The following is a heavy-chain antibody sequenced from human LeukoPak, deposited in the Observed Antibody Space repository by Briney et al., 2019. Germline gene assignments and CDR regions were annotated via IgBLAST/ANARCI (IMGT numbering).Heavy chain of an antibody. CDR1: GFTFSSYA. CDR2: ISYDGSNK. Sequence: PGRSLRLSCAASGFTFSSYAMHWVRQAPGKGLEWVAVISYDGSNKYYADSVKGRFTISRDNSKNTLYLQMNSLRAEDTAVYYCGRPSGYSGYETFDFWGQGTLVTVSS. J-gene: IGHJ4*02. V-gene: IGHV3-30*04. D-gene: IGHD5-12*01. CDR3: GRPSGYSGYETFDF.